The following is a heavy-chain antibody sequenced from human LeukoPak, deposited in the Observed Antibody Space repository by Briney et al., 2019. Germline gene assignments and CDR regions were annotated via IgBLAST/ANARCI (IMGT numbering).Heavy chain of an antibody. CDR3: AREYCSSTSCPKPYYYYYYMDV. Sequence: GGSLRLSCAAPGFTFSSYAMSWVRQAPGKGLEWVSAISGSGAGTYYADSVKGRFTISRDISKYTLYLQMNSLRAEDTAVYYCAREYCSSTSCPKPYYYYYYMDVWGKGTTVTVSS. CDR2: ISGSGAGT. V-gene: IGHV3-23*01. D-gene: IGHD2-2*01. J-gene: IGHJ6*03. CDR1: GFTFSSYA.